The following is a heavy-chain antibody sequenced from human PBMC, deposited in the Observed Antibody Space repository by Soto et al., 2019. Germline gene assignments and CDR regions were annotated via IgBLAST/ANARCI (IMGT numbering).Heavy chain of an antibody. J-gene: IGHJ6*02. CDR2: ISYDGSNK. D-gene: IGHD3-22*01. CDR1: GVSCGASW. Sequence: GGSLRLSCAAAGVSCGASWRGWVRQAPGKGLEWVAVISYDGSNKYYADAVNGRFTISRDNANNTLYLQMISLRAEDTAVYYCARDGQRITMLVTSLYGMDVWAQGTTVTVSS. V-gene: IGHV3-30-3*01. CDR3: ARDGQRITMLVTSLYGMDV.